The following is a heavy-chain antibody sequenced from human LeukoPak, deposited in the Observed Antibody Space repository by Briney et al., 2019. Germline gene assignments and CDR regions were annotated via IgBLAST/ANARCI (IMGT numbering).Heavy chain of an antibody. V-gene: IGHV1-69*04. J-gene: IGHJ5*02. CDR1: GGTFSSYA. Sequence: GASVQVSCKASGGTFSSYAISWVRQAPGQGLEWLGRIIPILGIANYAQEFQGRVTITADKSTSTAYMELSSLRSEDTAVYYCARGRRWTNAGYSSGLDNWFDPWGQGTLVTVSS. CDR2: IIPILGIA. CDR3: ARGRRWTNAGYSSGLDNWFDP. D-gene: IGHD6-19*01.